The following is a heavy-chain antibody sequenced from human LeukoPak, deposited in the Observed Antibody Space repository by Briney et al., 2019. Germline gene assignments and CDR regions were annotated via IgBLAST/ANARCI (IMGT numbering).Heavy chain of an antibody. CDR1: GFTFSSYW. CDR2: ISYDGSNK. Sequence: GGSLRLSCAASGFTFSSYWMSWVRQAPGKGLEWVAVISYDGSNKYYADSVKGRFTISRDNSKRTLFLQTDSLRGEDTAVYYCANGGYYSLDSWGQGTLVTVSS. J-gene: IGHJ4*02. CDR3: ANGGYYSLDS. V-gene: IGHV3-30*18. D-gene: IGHD2-15*01.